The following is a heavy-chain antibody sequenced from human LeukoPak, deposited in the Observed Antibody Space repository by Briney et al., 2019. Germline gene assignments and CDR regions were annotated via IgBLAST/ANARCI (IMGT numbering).Heavy chain of an antibody. D-gene: IGHD2-21*01. CDR1: GFTLSTYA. CDR3: AKAPVTSCRGAYCYPFDS. J-gene: IGHJ4*02. CDR2: TSSSDAGT. V-gene: IGHV3-23*01. Sequence: GGSLRPSCAASGFTLSTYAMSWVRQTPGKGLEWVAATSSSDAGTYHADSVRGRFTISGDNSKNTLYLQMNSLRAEDAAVYFCAKAPVTSCRGAYCYPFDSWGQGTLVTVSS.